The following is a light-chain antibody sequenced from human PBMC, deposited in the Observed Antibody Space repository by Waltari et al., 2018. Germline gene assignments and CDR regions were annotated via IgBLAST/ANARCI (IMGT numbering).Light chain of an antibody. CDR3: QQYDNLIT. V-gene: IGKV3D-15*01. J-gene: IGKJ5*01. CDR2: DAS. CDR1: QGVRNN. Sequence: EIVVTQSPAALSLSPGDRVPISCRASQGVRNNFAWYQQKPGQAPRLLIFDASTRATGIPARFSGSGSGTEFTLTINTLQSEDFGIYYCQQYDNLITFGQGTRLEIK.